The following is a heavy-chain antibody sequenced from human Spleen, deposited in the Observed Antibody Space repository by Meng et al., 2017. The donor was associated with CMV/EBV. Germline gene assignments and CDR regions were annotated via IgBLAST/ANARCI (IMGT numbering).Heavy chain of an antibody. D-gene: IGHD6-13*01. Sequence: GGSLRPSCAASGFTFTYYSMNWVRQAPGKGLEWVSYISRSGNTIYYADSVKGRFTISRDNAKNSLYLQMHSLRVEDSAVYYCARAIATPGPNWFDPWGQGTLVTVSS. CDR3: ARAIATPGPNWFDP. V-gene: IGHV3-48*04. CDR2: ISRSGNTI. J-gene: IGHJ5*02. CDR1: GFTFTYYS.